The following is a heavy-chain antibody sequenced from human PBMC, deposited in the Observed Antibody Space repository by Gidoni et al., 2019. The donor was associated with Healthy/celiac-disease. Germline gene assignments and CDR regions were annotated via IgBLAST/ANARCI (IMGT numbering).Heavy chain of an antibody. Sequence: QVQLQQWGAGLLKPSETLSLTCAVYGGSFSGYYWSWIRQPPGKGLEWIGEINHSGSTNYNPSLKSRVTISVDTSKNQFSLKLSSVTAADTAVYYCARAASWYNWNYNYYYYGMDVWGQGTTVTVSS. J-gene: IGHJ6*02. D-gene: IGHD1-7*01. CDR3: ARAASWYNWNYNYYYYGMDV. CDR1: GGSFSGYY. CDR2: INHSGST. V-gene: IGHV4-34*01.